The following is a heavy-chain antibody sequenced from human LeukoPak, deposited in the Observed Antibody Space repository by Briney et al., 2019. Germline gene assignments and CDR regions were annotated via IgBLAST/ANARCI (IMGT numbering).Heavy chain of an antibody. CDR2: ISSSGSTI. CDR3: ARDRKTYDSSGYYYGVPYYYGMDV. V-gene: IGHV3-48*02. J-gene: IGHJ6*02. Sequence: GGSLRLSCAASGFIFNIYSMNWVRQAPGKGLEWVSYISSSGSTIYYADSVKGRFTISRGNAKNFLYLQMNSLRDEDTAVYYCARDRKTYDSSGYYYGVPYYYGMDVWGQGTTVTVSS. CDR1: GFIFNIYS. D-gene: IGHD3-22*01.